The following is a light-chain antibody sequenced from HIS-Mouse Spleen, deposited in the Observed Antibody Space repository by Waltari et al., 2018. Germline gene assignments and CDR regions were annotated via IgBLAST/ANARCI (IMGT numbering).Light chain of an antibody. CDR2: DVS. J-gene: IGLJ1*01. CDR3: CSYAGSYTGV. CDR1: SSAVGGYNF. V-gene: IGLV2-11*01. Sequence: QSALTPPRSVSGSPGQSVPISCTGTSSAVGGYNFVSWYQQHPGKAPKLMIYDVSKRPSGVPDRFSGSKSGNTASLTISGLQAEDEADYYCCSYAGSYTGVFGTGTKVTVL.